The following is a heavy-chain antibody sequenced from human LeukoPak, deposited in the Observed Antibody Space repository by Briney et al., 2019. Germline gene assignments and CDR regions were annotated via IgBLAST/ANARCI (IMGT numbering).Heavy chain of an antibody. D-gene: IGHD3-3*01. V-gene: IGHV1-69*13. Sequence: SVKVSCKASGGTFSSYAISWVRQAPGQGLEWMGGIIPIFGTANYAQKFQGRVTITAGESTSTAYMELSSLRSEDTAVYYCARGRFLEWLSPNPYNWFDPWGQGTLVTVSS. CDR1: GGTFSSYA. CDR2: IIPIFGTA. J-gene: IGHJ5*02. CDR3: ARGRFLEWLSPNPYNWFDP.